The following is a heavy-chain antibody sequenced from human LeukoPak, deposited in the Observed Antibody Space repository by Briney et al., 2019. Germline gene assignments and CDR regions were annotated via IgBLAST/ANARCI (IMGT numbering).Heavy chain of an antibody. V-gene: IGHV3-23*01. CDR2: MSGGGENT. CDR1: GFSFSTSL. CDR3: AKVREAWDY. D-gene: IGHD5-24*01. Sequence: GGSLRLSCVASGFSFSTSLMGWVRQAPGKGLGWVSAMSGGGENTYYADSVKGPFTISRDNAESTLYLRMDSRGADETAVYYCAKVREAWDYWGQGTQV. J-gene: IGHJ4*02.